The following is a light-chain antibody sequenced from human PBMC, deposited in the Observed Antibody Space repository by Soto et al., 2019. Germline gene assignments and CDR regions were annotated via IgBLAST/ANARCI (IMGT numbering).Light chain of an antibody. J-gene: IGLJ2*01. Sequence: ALTQPASVSGSPGQSITISCTGTSSDVGTYKYVSWYQQLPGKAPKLMIYEVSNRPSGVSNRFSGSKSGNTASLTISELQAEDEADYYCSSYTSRSTPVFGGGTKVTVL. V-gene: IGLV2-14*01. CDR2: EVS. CDR3: SSYTSRSTPV. CDR1: SSDVGTYKY.